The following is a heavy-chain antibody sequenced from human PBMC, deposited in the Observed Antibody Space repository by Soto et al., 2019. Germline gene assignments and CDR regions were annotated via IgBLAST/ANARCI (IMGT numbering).Heavy chain of an antibody. Sequence: GASVKVSCKASGFTFTSSAVQWVRQARGQRLEWIGWIVVGSGNTNYAQKFQERVTITRDMSTSTAYMELSSLRSEDTAVYYCAAGVRYDFWSGYYTTGYYYYGMDVWGQGTTVTVSS. J-gene: IGHJ6*02. V-gene: IGHV1-58*01. D-gene: IGHD3-3*01. CDR1: GFTFTSSA. CDR2: IVVGSGNT. CDR3: AAGVRYDFWSGYYTTGYYYYGMDV.